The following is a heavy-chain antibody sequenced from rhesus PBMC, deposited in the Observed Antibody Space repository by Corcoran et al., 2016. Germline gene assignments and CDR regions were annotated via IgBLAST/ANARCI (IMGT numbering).Heavy chain of an antibody. D-gene: IGHD1-38*01. CDR3: ARSDAPITPGQPHYWYFDI. J-gene: IGHJ2*01. V-gene: IGHV4-80*01. CDR2: INGNRGAT. Sequence: QVQLQESGPGLVKPSETLSLTCAVSGASISSYWWSWIRQPPGRGLEWIWEINGNRGATYYNPSLKSRVNISKDASKTQFSLNLTSVTAADTAVYYCARSDAPITPGQPHYWYFDIWGPGTPIIISS. CDR1: GASISSYW.